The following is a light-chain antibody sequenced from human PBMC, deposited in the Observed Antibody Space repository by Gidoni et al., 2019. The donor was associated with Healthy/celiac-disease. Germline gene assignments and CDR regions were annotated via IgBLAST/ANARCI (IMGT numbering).Light chain of an antibody. CDR1: SSDVGRYHY. V-gene: IGLV2-14*03. J-gene: IGLJ3*02. CDR2: DVS. CDR3: SSYTSSSTWV. Sequence: QSALTQPASVSGSPGQSITISCTGTSSDVGRYHYVSWSPQHPGNAPILMLYDVSNRPSGVSNRFSGSKSGNTASLTISGLQAEAEADYYCSSYTSSSTWVFGGGTKLTVL.